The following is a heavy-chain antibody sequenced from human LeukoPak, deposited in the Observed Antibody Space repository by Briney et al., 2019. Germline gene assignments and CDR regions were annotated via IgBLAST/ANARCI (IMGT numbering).Heavy chain of an antibody. CDR3: ATTRVRGVIITRGLDY. J-gene: IGHJ4*02. CDR1: GGSISSGDYY. CDR2: IYYSGST. D-gene: IGHD3-10*01. Sequence: SETLSLTCTVSGGSISSGDYYWSWIRQPPGKGLEWIGYIYYSGSTYYNPSLKSRVTISVDTSKNQFSLKLSSVTAADTAVYYCATTRVRGVIITRGLDYWGQGTLVTVSS. V-gene: IGHV4-30-4*08.